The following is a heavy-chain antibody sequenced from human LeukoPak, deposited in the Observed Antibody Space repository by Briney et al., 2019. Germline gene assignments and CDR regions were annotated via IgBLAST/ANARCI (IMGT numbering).Heavy chain of an antibody. CDR3: AADLEGTAAAGTEDY. J-gene: IGHJ4*02. D-gene: IGHD6-13*01. Sequence: GASVKVSCKASGGTFSSYAISWVRQAPGQGLDWMGGIIPLSGTAKYAQKFQGRVTITRDMSTSTAYMELSSLRSEDTAVYYCAADLEGTAAAGTEDYWGQGTLVTVSS. CDR2: IIPLSGTA. CDR1: GGTFSSYA. V-gene: IGHV1-69*05.